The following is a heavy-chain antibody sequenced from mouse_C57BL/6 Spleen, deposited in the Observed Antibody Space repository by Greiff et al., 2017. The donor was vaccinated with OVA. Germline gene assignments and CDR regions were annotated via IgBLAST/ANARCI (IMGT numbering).Heavy chain of an antibody. Sequence: VHVKQSGAELVRPGASVKLSCTASGFNIKDDYMHWVKQRPEQGLEWIGWIDPENGDTEYASKFQGKATITADPSSNTAYLQLSSLTSEDTAVYYCTTRYDGYYGWYFDVWGTGTTVTVSS. CDR3: TTRYDGYYGWYFDV. CDR1: GFNIKDDY. V-gene: IGHV14-4*01. CDR2: IDPENGDT. J-gene: IGHJ1*03. D-gene: IGHD2-3*01.